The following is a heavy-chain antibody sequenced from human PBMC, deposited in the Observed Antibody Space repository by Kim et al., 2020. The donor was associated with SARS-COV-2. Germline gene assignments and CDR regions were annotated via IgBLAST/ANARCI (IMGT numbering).Heavy chain of an antibody. CDR3: ARLEGVTDY. J-gene: IGHJ4*02. V-gene: IGHV3-73*01. D-gene: IGHD3-3*01. CDR2: IRSKANNYGT. CDR1: GFDFSDSA. Sequence: GGSLRLSCRASGFDFSDSAMYWVRQASGKGLEWVGRIRSKANNYGTAYGASVTGRVTISRDDSQSILYLQMNGLKTEDTAVYYCARLEGVTDYWGQGTLV.